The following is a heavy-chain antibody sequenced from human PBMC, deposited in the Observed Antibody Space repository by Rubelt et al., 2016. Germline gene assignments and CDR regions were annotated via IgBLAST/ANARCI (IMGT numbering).Heavy chain of an antibody. CDR1: D. J-gene: IGHJ4*02. D-gene: IGHD3-16*01. CDR3: ARGVGGEKLFDS. V-gene: IGHV1-8*01. Sequence: DINWVRQATGQGLEWMGWMNPNSGNTGYAQKFQGRVTMTRNTSISTVYMELRSLRSDDTAVYYCARGVGGEKLFDSWGQGTLVAVSS. CDR2: MNPNSGNT.